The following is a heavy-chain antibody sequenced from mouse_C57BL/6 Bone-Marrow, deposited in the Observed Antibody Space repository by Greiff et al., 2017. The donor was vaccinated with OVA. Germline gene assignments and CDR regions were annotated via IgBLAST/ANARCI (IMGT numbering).Heavy chain of an antibody. J-gene: IGHJ1*03. D-gene: IGHD1-1*01. Sequence: EVQRVESGGDLVKPGGSLKLSCAASGFTFSSYGMSWVRQTPDKRLEWVAPLSSGGSYTYYPDSVKGRFTISRDTAKNTLYLQMSSLKSEDTAMYYCARERITTVVASNWYFDVWGTGTTVTVSS. V-gene: IGHV5-6*01. CDR3: ARERITTVVASNWYFDV. CDR2: LSSGGSYT. CDR1: GFTFSSYG.